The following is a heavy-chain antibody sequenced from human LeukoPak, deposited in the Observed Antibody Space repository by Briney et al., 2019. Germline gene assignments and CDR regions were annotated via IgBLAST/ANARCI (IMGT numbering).Heavy chain of an antibody. CDR3: ASSYDSSGYYQYYFDY. D-gene: IGHD3-22*01. J-gene: IGHJ4*02. CDR1: GFTFSSYA. Sequence: GGSLRLPCAASGFTFSSYAMHWVRQAPGKGLEWVAVISYDGSNKYYADSVKGRFTISRDNSKNTLYLQMNSLRAEDTAVYYCASSYDSSGYYQYYFDYWGQGTLVTVSS. V-gene: IGHV3-30-3*01. CDR2: ISYDGSNK.